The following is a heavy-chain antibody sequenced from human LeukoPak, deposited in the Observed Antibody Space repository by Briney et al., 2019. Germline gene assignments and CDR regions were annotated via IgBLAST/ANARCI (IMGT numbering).Heavy chain of an antibody. CDR1: GGTFSSYA. V-gene: IGHV1-69*01. CDR2: IIPIFGTA. CDR3: ARGAPPDYDSSGYYPLFWYFDY. D-gene: IGHD3-22*01. Sequence: ASVTVSFKASGGTFSSYAISWVRQAPGQGLEWMGGIIPIFGTANYAQKFQGRVTITADESTSTAYMELSSLRSEDTAVYYCARGAPPDYDSSGYYPLFWYFDYWGQGTLVTVSS. J-gene: IGHJ4*02.